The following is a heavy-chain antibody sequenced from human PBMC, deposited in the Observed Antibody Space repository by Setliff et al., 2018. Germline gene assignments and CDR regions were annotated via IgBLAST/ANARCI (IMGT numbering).Heavy chain of an antibody. CDR2: ISPYSDYI. CDR1: TFTLGTYS. D-gene: IGHD6-6*01. J-gene: IGHJ4*02. V-gene: IGHV3-21*04. CDR3: ARWTARAVDY. Sequence: PGGSLRLSCAASTFTLGTYSMHWVRQAPGKGLAWVSSISPYSDYIYYADSVKGRFTISRDNAKNSLYLQMSSLRAEDTAVYYCARWTARAVDYWGQGTLVTVSS.